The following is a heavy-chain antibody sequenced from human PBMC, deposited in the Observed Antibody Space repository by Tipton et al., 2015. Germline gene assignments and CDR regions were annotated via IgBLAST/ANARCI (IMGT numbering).Heavy chain of an antibody. CDR3: ACQDYDILTRDYQTVDY. CDR1: GGSFNDYY. Sequence: TLSLTCTVSGGSFNDYYWGWIRQPPGKGLEWIGSISHSGNTYYNPSLKSRVTISVDTSKNQFSLRVRSVTAADTAVYYCACQDYDILTRDYQTVDYWGQGTLVTVSS. J-gene: IGHJ4*02. D-gene: IGHD3-9*01. V-gene: IGHV4-38-2*02. CDR2: ISHSGNT.